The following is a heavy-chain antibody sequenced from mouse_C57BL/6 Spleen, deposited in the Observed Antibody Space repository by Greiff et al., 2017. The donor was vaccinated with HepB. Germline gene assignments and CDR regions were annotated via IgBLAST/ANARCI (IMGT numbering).Heavy chain of an antibody. J-gene: IGHJ1*03. D-gene: IGHD1-1*01. V-gene: IGHV1-77*01. CDR3: ARDYGSSYGYFDV. CDR1: GYTFTDYY. Sequence: VQLQQSGAELVKPGASVQISCKASGYTFTDYYINWVKQRPGQGLEWIGKIGPGSGSTYYNEKFKGKATLTADKSSSTAYMQLSSLTSEDSAVYFCARDYGSSYGYFDVWGTGTTVTVSS. CDR2: IGPGSGST.